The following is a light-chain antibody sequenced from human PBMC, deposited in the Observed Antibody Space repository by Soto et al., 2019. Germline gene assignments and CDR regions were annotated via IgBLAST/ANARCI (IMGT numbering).Light chain of an antibody. CDR3: QQRSNWPPST. Sequence: EIVVTQSPATLSASPGERVTLTCRASQFVSTRLAWYQQRPGQVPRLLIYDASNRATGIPARFSGSGSGTDFTLTISSLEPEDFAVYYCQQRSNWPPSTFGQGTRLEIK. CDR1: QFVSTR. CDR2: DAS. V-gene: IGKV3-11*01. J-gene: IGKJ5*01.